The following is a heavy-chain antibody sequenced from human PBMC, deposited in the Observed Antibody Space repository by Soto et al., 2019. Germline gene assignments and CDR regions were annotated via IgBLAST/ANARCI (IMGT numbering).Heavy chain of an antibody. CDR3: AKDPPYYYDSSGYYRVDY. CDR2: ISGSGGST. CDR1: GFTFSSYA. J-gene: IGHJ4*02. D-gene: IGHD3-22*01. Sequence: GGSLRLSCAASGFTFSSYAMSWVRQAPGKGLEWVSAISGSGGSTYYADSVKGRFTISRDNSKNTLYLQMNSLRAEDTAVYYCAKDPPYYYDSSGYYRVDYWGQGTLVTVSS. V-gene: IGHV3-23*01.